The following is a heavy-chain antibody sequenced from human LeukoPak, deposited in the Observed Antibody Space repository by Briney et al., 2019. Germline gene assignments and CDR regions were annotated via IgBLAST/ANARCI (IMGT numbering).Heavy chain of an antibody. CDR2: ISSSGYYI. J-gene: IGHJ4*02. D-gene: IGHD6-6*01. CDR3: ARDQVSRSNY. Sequence: GGSLRLSCAASGFTFSRYTMNWVRQSPGKGLEWVSSISSSGYYIYYADSVKGRFTISRDNAKNSLYLQMNSLRAEYTAVYYCARDQVSRSNYWGQGTPVTVSS. CDR1: GFTFSRYT. V-gene: IGHV3-21*01.